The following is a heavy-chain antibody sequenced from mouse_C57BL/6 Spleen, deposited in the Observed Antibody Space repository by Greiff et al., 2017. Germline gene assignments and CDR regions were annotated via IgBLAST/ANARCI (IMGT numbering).Heavy chain of an antibody. J-gene: IGHJ2*01. CDR3: ERAPDYYGNSLFVY. Sequence: QVQLQQPGPELVPPAASVKLSCKASVYTFTSSWVHLVKQRPGQGLEWIGNITPSHGGTNSNEKFKSKATLTVDKSSSTAYMQLSSLTSEDSAVYYFERAPDYYGNSLFVYWGQRTTRT. CDR2: ITPSHGGT. CDR1: VYTFTSSW. V-gene: IGHV1-53*01. D-gene: IGHD1-1*01.